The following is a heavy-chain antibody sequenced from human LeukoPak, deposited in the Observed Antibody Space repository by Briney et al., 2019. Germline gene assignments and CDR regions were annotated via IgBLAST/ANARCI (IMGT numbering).Heavy chain of an antibody. CDR3: ARDLYASGNYRSYWYFDL. V-gene: IGHV4-59*01. CDR2: IYYNGST. J-gene: IGHJ2*01. CDR1: GGSISSYY. Sequence: SETLSLTCTVSGGSISSYYWGWIRQPPGKGLEWIGYIYYNGSTNYNPSLKSRVTISVDTSKKQFSLKLNSVTAADTAVYYCARDLYASGNYRSYWYFDLWGRGTLVTVSS. D-gene: IGHD3-10*01.